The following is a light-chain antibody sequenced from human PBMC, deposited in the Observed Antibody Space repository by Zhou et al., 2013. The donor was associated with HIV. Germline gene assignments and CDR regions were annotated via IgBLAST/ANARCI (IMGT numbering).Light chain of an antibody. CDR3: MQTLQTPSYT. Sequence: DIVMTQSPLSLPVTPGEPASISCRSSQSLLHTNGYNYLDWYLQKPGQSPQLLIYLGSNRASGVPDRFSGSGSGTDFTLKISRVEAEDVGVYYCMQTLQTPSYTFGLGDQAGD. V-gene: IGKV2-28*01. CDR1: QSLLHTNGYNY. J-gene: IGKJ2*01. CDR2: LGS.